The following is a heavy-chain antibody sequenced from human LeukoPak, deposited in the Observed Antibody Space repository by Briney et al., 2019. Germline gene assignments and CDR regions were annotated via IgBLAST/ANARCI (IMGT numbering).Heavy chain of an antibody. CDR3: ARLRAYCYDTDY. V-gene: IGHV4-34*01. CDR2: INHSGST. Sequence: SETLSLTCAVYGVSFSGYYWSWIRQPPGKGLEWIGEINHSGSTNYNPSLKSRVTISVDTSKNQFSLKLSSVTAADTAVYYCARLRAYCYDTDYWGQGTLVTVSS. CDR1: GVSFSGYY. D-gene: IGHD3-22*01. J-gene: IGHJ4*02.